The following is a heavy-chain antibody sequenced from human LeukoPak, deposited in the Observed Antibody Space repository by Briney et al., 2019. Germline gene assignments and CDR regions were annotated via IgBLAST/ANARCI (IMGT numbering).Heavy chain of an antibody. CDR3: AREYCSGGSCYPNLIDY. CDR2: INTDGSST. V-gene: IGHV3-74*01. D-gene: IGHD2-15*01. J-gene: IGHJ4*02. CDR1: GFTFSSYW. Sequence: GGSLRLSCAASGFTFSSYWMHWVRQAPGKGLVWVSRINTDGSSTSYADSVKGRFTISRDNAKNTLYLQMNSLRAEDTAVYYCAREYCSGGSCYPNLIDYWGQGTLVTVSS.